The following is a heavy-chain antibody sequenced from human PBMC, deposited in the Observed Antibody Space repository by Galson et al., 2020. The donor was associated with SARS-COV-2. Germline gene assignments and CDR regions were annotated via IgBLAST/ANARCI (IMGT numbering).Heavy chain of an antibody. J-gene: IGHJ3*02. CDR1: GFTFSSYE. D-gene: IGHD3-10*01. CDR2: ISSSGTSI. Sequence: GESLKISCAASGFTFSSYEMSWVRQAPGTGLEWISYISSSGTSIYYADSVKGRFPISRDNAKKSLHLQMNSLRAEDTAVYYCASGDRWGQTTGMTSAFIIWGQGTMVTVSS. V-gene: IGHV3-48*03. CDR3: ASGDRWGQTTGMTSAFII.